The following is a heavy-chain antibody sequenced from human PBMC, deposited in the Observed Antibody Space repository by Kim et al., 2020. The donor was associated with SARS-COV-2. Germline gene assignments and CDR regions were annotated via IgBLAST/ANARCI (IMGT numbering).Heavy chain of an antibody. J-gene: IGHJ4*02. V-gene: IGHV4-59*09. D-gene: IGHD3-10*01. Sequence: YNPSLKSRVTMSVDTSKNQFSLKLSSVTAADTAVYYCARGGGSYPGRFDSWGQGTLVTVSS. CDR3: ARGGGSYPGRFDS.